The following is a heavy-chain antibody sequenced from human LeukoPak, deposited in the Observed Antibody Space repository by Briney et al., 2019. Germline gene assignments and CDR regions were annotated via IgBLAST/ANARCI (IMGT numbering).Heavy chain of an antibody. Sequence: PGGSLRLSCAASGFTFSSYGMHWVRQAPGKGLEWVAVISYDGSNKYYADSVKGRFTISRDNSKNTLYLQMNSLRAEDTAVYYCANGAYGEHDNNWFDPWGQGTLVTVSS. CDR2: ISYDGSNK. CDR1: GFTFSSYG. D-gene: IGHD3-9*01. CDR3: ANGAYGEHDNNWFDP. J-gene: IGHJ5*02. V-gene: IGHV3-30*18.